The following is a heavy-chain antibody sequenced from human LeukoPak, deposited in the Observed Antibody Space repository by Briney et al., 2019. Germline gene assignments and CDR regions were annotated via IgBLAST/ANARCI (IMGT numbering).Heavy chain of an antibody. Sequence: GGSLRLSCSASGFPFNIYRMSWVRQAPGKGLEWVANIKEDGNEEYSVDSVKGRFTISRDNAKNLLFLQMNSLKVEDTAVYYCARDHYGSRNSEAFRPHTPNYYYGMDVWGQGTTVTVSS. V-gene: IGHV3-7*03. J-gene: IGHJ6*02. CDR2: IKEDGNEE. D-gene: IGHD3-10*01. CDR3: ARDHYGSRNSEAFRPHTPNYYYGMDV. CDR1: GFPFNIYR.